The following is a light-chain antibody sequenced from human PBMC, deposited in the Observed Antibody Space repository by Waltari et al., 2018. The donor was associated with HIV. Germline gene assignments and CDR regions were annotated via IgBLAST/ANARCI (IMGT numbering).Light chain of an antibody. CDR2: NNN. J-gene: IGLJ2*01. CDR3: AAWDGSVNYSPVV. Sequence: QSVLTQPPSVSGTPGQRVTISCSGSSSNIGRTTINWYQQLPGTAPKLLIYNNNQRPSGVPDRFSGSKSGTSASLAISGLQSEDEADYYCAAWDGSVNYSPVVFGGGTKLTVL. CDR1: SSNIGRTT. V-gene: IGLV1-44*01.